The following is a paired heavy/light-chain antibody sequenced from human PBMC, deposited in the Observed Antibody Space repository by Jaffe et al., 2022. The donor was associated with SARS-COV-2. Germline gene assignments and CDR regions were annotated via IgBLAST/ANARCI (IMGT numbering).Light chain of an antibody. CDR3: SSYTSSDTLV. J-gene: IGLJ2*01. CDR2: DVT. V-gene: IGLV2-14*01. Sequence: QSALTQPASVSGSPGQSITISCTGSSSDVGGYNYVSWYQQHPGKAPKLMISDVTSRPSGVSNRFFGSKSGNTASLTISGLQAEDEADYYCSSYTSSDTLVFGGGTKLTVL. CDR1: SSDVGGYNY.
Heavy chain of an antibody. V-gene: IGHV3-23*01. D-gene: IGHD6-6*01. Sequence: EVHLLESGGGLVQPGGSRRLSCATSGFTFSTYAMTWVRQAPGKGLEWVSGVSESGGSTYYADSVKGRFTISRDNSKNTLYLQMNSLRAEDTAVYYCAKEYSSYKYYYAMDVWGQGTTVTVSS. CDR1: GFTFSTYA. CDR3: AKEYSSYKYYYAMDV. CDR2: VSESGGST. J-gene: IGHJ6*02.